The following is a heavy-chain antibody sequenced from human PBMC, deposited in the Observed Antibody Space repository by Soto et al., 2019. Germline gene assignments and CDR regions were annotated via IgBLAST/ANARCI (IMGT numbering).Heavy chain of an antibody. CDR3: AILITMAMRMVV. CDR2: INPSGGST. D-gene: IGHD3-10*01. V-gene: IGHV1-46*01. J-gene: IGHJ6*02. CDR1: GYTFTSYY. Sequence: QVQLVQSGAEVKKPGASVKVSCKASGYTFTSYYMHWVRQAPGLGLEWMGIINPSGGSTSYAQKSQSGVTMTRDTSTGTVYMELSSLRSEDTAVYYCAILITMAMRMVVWGQGTTVTVSS.